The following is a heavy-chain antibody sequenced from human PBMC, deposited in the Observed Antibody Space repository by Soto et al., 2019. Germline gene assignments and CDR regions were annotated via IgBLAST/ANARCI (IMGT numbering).Heavy chain of an antibody. J-gene: IGHJ6*02. CDR2: ISPIFGTA. CDR1: GGTFSSYA. Sequence: SVKVSCKASGGTFSSYAISWVRQAPGQGLEWMGAISPIFGTANYAQKFQGRVTITADKSTSTAYMELSSLRSEDTAVYYCATDGDYYGMDVWGQGTTVTVSS. D-gene: IGHD4-17*01. CDR3: ATDGDYYGMDV. V-gene: IGHV1-69*06.